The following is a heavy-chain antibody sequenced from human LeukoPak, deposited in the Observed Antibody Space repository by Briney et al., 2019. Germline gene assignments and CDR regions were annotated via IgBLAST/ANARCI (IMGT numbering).Heavy chain of an antibody. V-gene: IGHV3-66*01. CDR3: ARDDYGDYFFDY. CDR2: IYSGGST. Sequence: PGGSLRLSCAASGFTVSSNYMSWVRQAPGKGLEWVSVIYSGGSTYYADSVKARFTISRDNSKNTLYLQMNSLRAEDTAVYYCARDDYGDYFFDYWGQGTLVTVSS. CDR1: GFTVSSNY. J-gene: IGHJ4*02. D-gene: IGHD4-17*01.